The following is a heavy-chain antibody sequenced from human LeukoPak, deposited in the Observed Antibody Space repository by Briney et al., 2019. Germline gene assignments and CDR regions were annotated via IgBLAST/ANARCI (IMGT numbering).Heavy chain of an antibody. CDR2: ISAGGGST. J-gene: IGHJ4*02. D-gene: IGHD2-15*01. V-gene: IGHV3-23*01. CDR3: ATIRGQYCSGRSCYGPDY. CDR1: GFTFSSYA. Sequence: GGSLRLSCAASGFTFSSYAMSWVRQAPGKGLEWVSGISAGGGSTYYADSVKGRFTISRDSSKNILYLQMNSLRAEDTAVYYCATIRGQYCSGRSCYGPDYWGQGTLVTVSS.